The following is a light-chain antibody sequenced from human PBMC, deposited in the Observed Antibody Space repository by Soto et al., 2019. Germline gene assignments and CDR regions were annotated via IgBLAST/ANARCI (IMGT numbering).Light chain of an antibody. J-gene: IGLJ1*01. CDR1: SSDVGGYNY. Sequence: QSVLTQPASVSGSPGQSITISGTGTSSDVGGYNYVSWYQQHPGKAPKFMIYDVSNRPSGVSNRFSGSKSGNTASLTISGLQAEDEADYYCSSYTTSNTRQIVFGTGTKVTVL. CDR2: DVS. V-gene: IGLV2-14*01. CDR3: SSYTTSNTRQIV.